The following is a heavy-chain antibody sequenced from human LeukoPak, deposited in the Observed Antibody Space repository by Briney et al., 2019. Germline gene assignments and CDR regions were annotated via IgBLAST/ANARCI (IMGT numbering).Heavy chain of an antibody. J-gene: IGHJ4*02. CDR1: GFTFDDYG. D-gene: IGHD3-10*01. V-gene: IGHV3-20*04. CDR2: INWNGGST. CDR3: ARGGLLRRAGALDY. Sequence: GGSLRLSCAASGFTFDDYGMSWVRQAPGKGLEWVSGINWNGGSTGYADSVKGRFTISRDNAKNSLYLQMNSLRAEDTALYYCARGGLLRRAGALDYWGQGTLVTVSS.